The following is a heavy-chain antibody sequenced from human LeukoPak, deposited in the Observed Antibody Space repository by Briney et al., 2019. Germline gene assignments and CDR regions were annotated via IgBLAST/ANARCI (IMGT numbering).Heavy chain of an antibody. J-gene: IGHJ4*02. V-gene: IGHV4-34*01. CDR2: INHSGST. CDR1: EFTFSSYS. Sequence: GSLRLSCAASEFTFSSYSMNWVRQAPGKGLEWIGEINHSGSTNYNPSLKSRVTISVDTSKNQFSLKLSSVTAADTAVYYCARRGHYYDSSGYYPSWGQGTLVTVSS. D-gene: IGHD3-22*01. CDR3: ARRGHYYDSSGYYPS.